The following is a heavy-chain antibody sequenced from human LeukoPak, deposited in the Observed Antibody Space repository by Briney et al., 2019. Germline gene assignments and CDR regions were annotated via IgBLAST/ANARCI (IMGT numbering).Heavy chain of an antibody. Sequence: SETLSLTCTVSGDSISDYYWTWIRQPPGKGLEWIGYVFYNGGTNYNPSLKSRVTISLEASKNQFSLKLSSVTAADTAVYFCARGVDYYDASGYYSLFHHWGQGTLVTVSS. CDR3: ARGVDYYDASGYYSLFHH. CDR2: VFYNGGT. CDR1: GDSISDYY. D-gene: IGHD3-22*01. V-gene: IGHV4-59*01. J-gene: IGHJ4*02.